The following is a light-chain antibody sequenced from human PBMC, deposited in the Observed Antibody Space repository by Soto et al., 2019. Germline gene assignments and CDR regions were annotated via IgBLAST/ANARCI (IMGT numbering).Light chain of an antibody. CDR1: SSDVGGYNY. J-gene: IGLJ3*02. CDR3: CSYAASYPWV. CDR2: DAV. V-gene: IGLV2-11*01. Sequence: QSALTQPRSVSGSPGQSVTISCTGISSDVGGYNYVSWYQHHPGKAPKLMIYDAVKRPSGVPDRFSGSRSGNPAYLTVSGLQFEDEVDYYCCSYAASYPWVFGGGTKLTAL.